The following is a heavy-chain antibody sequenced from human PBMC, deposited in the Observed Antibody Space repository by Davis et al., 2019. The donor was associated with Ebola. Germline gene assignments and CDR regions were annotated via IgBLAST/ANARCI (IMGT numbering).Heavy chain of an antibody. CDR1: GFTFNIYW. CDR2: INQDGSEK. Sequence: GESLKISCADSGFTFNIYWRSWVCQTRGRGLEWLANINQDGSEKYYVDSVKGRFTISRDNGENLLFLQMNSLRVDDTAVYYCAREGGGTWGYWGQGTLVTVSS. D-gene: IGHD2-15*01. J-gene: IGHJ4*02. V-gene: IGHV3-7*01. CDR3: AREGGGTWGY.